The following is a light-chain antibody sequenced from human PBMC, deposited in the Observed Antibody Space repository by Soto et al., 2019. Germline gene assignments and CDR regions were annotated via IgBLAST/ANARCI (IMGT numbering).Light chain of an antibody. J-gene: IGKJ2*01. CDR2: AAS. CDR1: QSISTY. CDR3: QKSDSIAYT. Sequence: DIQMTQSPSSLSASLGDRVTITCRASQSISTYLNWYQQKPGKAPKLLIYAASTLQSGVPSRFSGSGSGTDFTLTISSLQPEDFATYDCQKSDSIAYTFGQGTTLEIK. V-gene: IGKV1-39*01.